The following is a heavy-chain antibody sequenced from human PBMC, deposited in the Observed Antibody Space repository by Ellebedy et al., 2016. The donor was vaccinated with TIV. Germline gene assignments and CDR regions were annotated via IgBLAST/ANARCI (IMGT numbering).Heavy chain of an antibody. CDR3: ARGDYYYGMDV. J-gene: IGHJ6*02. Sequence: MPSETLSLTCAVYGGSFSGYYWSWIRQPPGKGLEWIGEINHSGSTNYNPSLKSRVTISVDTSKNQFSLKLSSVTAADTAVYYCARGDYYYGMDVWGQGTTVTVSS. CDR2: INHSGST. CDR1: GGSFSGYY. V-gene: IGHV4-34*01.